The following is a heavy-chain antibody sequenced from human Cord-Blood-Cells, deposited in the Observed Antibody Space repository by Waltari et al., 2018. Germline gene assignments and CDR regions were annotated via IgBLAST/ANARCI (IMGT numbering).Heavy chain of an antibody. J-gene: IGHJ5*02. V-gene: IGHV3-48*02. CDR1: GSPSGGVH. Sequence: EVQLVESGGGLVQPGGPLSLSCVASGSPSGGVHMTWLAQAPGKGLEWVSYISSSSSTIYYADSVKGRFTISRDNAKNSLYLQMNSLRDEDTAVYYCARDWRVGANWFDPWGQGTLVTVSS. CDR2: ISSSSSTI. D-gene: IGHD1-26*01. CDR3: ARDWRVGANWFDP.